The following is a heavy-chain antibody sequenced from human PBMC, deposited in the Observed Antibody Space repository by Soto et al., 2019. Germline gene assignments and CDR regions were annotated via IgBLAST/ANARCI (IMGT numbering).Heavy chain of an antibody. V-gene: IGHV3-23*01. J-gene: IGHJ4*02. CDR3: AKDQGSSWYEIDY. Sequence: PAGSLRLSCAASGFTFSNYAVTWVRQAPGKGLEWVSTISGSGGSTYYADSVKGRFTISRDNSKNTLYLQMNSLRVEDTAVYYCAKDQGSSWYEIDYWGQGT. CDR1: GFTFSNYA. CDR2: ISGSGGST. D-gene: IGHD6-13*01.